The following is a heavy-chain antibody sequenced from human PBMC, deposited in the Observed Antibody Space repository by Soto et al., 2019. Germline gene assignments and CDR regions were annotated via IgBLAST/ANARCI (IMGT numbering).Heavy chain of an antibody. J-gene: IGHJ6*03. CDR2: IYSGGST. D-gene: IGHD3-16*01. CDR1: GFTVSSNY. Sequence: GGSLRLSCAASGFTVSSNYMIWVRQATGKGLEWVSVIYSGGSTYYADSVKGRFTISRHNSKNTLYLQMNSLRAEDTAVYYCARVGEYAPNDYYYYYYMDVWGKGTTLTVSS. V-gene: IGHV3-53*04. CDR3: ARVGEYAPNDYYYYYYMDV.